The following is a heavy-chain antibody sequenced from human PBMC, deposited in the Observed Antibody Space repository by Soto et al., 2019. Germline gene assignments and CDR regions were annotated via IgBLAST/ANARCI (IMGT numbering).Heavy chain of an antibody. V-gene: IGHV4-39*01. CDR2: IYYSGST. J-gene: IGHJ6*02. D-gene: IGHD6-19*01. Sequence: SETLSLTCTVSGGSISSSSYYWGWIRQPPGKGLEWIGSIYYSGSTYYNPSLKSRVTISVDTSKNRFSLKLSSVTAAATAVYYWASLGYSSGWDYYYYGMDVWGQGTTVTVSS. CDR3: ASLGYSSGWDYYYYGMDV. CDR1: GGSISSSSYY.